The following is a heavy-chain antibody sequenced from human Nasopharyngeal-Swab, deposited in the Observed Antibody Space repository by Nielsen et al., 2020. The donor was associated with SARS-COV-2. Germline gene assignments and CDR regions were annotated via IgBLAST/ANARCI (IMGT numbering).Heavy chain of an antibody. D-gene: IGHD3/OR15-3a*01. CDR2: ISRTLDSI. Sequence: GESLKISCAASGFTFSSYSMHWVRQAPGKGLEWVSYISRTLDSIYYADSVKGRFTISRDNAKNSLDLQMNSLRADDAAAYYCARGHYDYWTGLDVWGEGTTVTASS. J-gene: IGHJ6*04. CDR1: GFTFSSYS. V-gene: IGHV3-48*04. CDR3: ARGHYDYWTGLDV.